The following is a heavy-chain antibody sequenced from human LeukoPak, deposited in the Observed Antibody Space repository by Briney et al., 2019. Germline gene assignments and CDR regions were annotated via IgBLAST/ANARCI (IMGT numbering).Heavy chain of an antibody. Sequence: PGGSPRLSCAASGFTFDDYAMHWVRQAPGKGLEWVSLISGDGGSTYYADSVKGRFTISRGKSKNSLYLQMNSLRTEDTALYYCAKASSGWYPNPYYYYGMDVWGQGTTVTVSS. D-gene: IGHD6-19*01. CDR2: ISGDGGST. CDR1: GFTFDDYA. J-gene: IGHJ6*02. V-gene: IGHV3-43*02. CDR3: AKASSGWYPNPYYYYGMDV.